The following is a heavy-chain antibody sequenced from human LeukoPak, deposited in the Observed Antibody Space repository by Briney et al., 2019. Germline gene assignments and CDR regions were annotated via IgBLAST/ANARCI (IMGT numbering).Heavy chain of an antibody. D-gene: IGHD2-21*01. CDR3: ARGAPYPYYGMDV. J-gene: IGHJ6*02. Sequence: SETLSLTCTVSGGSISSGDYYWSWIRQPPGKGLEWIGYIYYSGSTYYNPSLKSRVTISVDRSKNQFSLKLSSVTAADTAVYYCARGAPYPYYGMDVWGQGTTVTVSS. CDR2: IYYSGST. CDR1: GGSISSGDYY. V-gene: IGHV4-30-4*01.